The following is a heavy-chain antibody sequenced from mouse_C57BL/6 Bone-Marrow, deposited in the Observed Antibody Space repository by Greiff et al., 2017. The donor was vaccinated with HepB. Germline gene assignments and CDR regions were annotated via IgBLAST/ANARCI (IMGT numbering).Heavy chain of an antibody. V-gene: IGHV1-75*01. CDR2: IFPGSGST. CDR1: GYTFTDYY. CDR3: ARSLITTVVAPFAY. Sequence: QVQLQQSGPELVKPGASVKISCKASGYTFTDYYINWVKQRPGQGLEWIGWIFPGSGSTYYNEKFKGKATLTVDKSSSTAYMLLSSLTSEDSAVYCCARSLITTVVAPFAYWGQGTLVTVSA. J-gene: IGHJ3*01. D-gene: IGHD1-1*01.